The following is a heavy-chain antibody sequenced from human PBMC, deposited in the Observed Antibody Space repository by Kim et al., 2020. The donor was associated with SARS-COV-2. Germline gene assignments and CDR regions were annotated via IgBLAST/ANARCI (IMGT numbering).Heavy chain of an antibody. J-gene: IGHJ4*02. Sequence: GGSLRLSCAASGFSFNTYAMHWVRQVPGKGLEWVAVISNDGGDKYYADSVKGRFTISRDKSKNTVHLQMNSLRAEDTAVYYCAKSFSSSFYDSFFDSLGQGTLVTVSS. CDR2: ISNDGGDK. CDR3: AKSFSSSFYDSFFDS. V-gene: IGHV3-30*18. CDR1: GFSFNTYA. D-gene: IGHD6-13*01.